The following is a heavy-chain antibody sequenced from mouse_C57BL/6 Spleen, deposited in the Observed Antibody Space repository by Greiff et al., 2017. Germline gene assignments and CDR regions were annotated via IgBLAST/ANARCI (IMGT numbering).Heavy chain of an antibody. CDR2: IYPGSGST. D-gene: IGHD2-3*01. V-gene: IGHV1-55*01. CDR1: GYTFTSYW. CDR3: ARLGDGYYFAMDY. J-gene: IGHJ4*01. Sequence: QVQLKQPGAELVKPGASVKMSCTASGYTFTSYWITWVKQRPGQGLEWIGDIYPGSGSTNYNEKFKSKATLTVDTSSSTAYMQLSSLTSEDSAVYYCARLGDGYYFAMDYWGQGTSVTVSS.